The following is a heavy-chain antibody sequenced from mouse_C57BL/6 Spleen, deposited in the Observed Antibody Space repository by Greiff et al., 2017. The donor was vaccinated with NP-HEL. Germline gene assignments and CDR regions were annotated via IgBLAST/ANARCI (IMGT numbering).Heavy chain of an antibody. CDR2: IDPSDSYT. CDR3: ARSGRAGYYFDY. CDR1: GYTFTSYW. J-gene: IGHJ2*01. Sequence: QVQLQQPGAELVRPGTSVKLSCKASGYTFTSYWMHWVKQRPGQGLEWIGVIDPSDSYTNYNQKFKGKATLTVDTSSSTAYMQLSSLTYEDSAVYYCARSGRAGYYFDYWGQGTTLTVSS. V-gene: IGHV1-59*01. D-gene: IGHD3-1*01.